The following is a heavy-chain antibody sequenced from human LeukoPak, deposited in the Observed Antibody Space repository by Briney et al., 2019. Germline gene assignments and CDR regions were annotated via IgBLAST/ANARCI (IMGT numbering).Heavy chain of an antibody. J-gene: IGHJ4*02. CDR3: ARDFPGPAGYPTSGSYYSPIDY. V-gene: IGHV1-24*01. CDR1: GYTLTELS. Sequence: GASVKVSCKVSGYTLTELSMHWVRQAPGKGLEWMGGFDPEDGETIYAQKFQGRVTMTEDTSTDTAYMELSSLRSEDTAVYYCARDFPGPAGYPTSGSYYSPIDYWGQGTLVTVSS. D-gene: IGHD3-10*01. CDR2: FDPEDGET.